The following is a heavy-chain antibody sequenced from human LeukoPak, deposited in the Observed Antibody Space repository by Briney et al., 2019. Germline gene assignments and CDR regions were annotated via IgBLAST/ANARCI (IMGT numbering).Heavy chain of an antibody. CDR1: GGSISSGGYS. Sequence: SETLSLTCAVSGGSISSGGYSWSWIRQPPGKGLEWIGYIYHSGSTYYNPSLKSRVTISVDRSKNQFSLKLSSVTAADTAVYYCVYGDLYYFDYWGQGTLVTVSS. J-gene: IGHJ4*02. V-gene: IGHV4-30-2*01. CDR2: IYHSGST. CDR3: VYGDLYYFDY. D-gene: IGHD4-17*01.